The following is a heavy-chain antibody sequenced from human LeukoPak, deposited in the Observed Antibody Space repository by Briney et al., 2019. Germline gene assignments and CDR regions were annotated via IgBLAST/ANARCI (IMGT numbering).Heavy chain of an antibody. V-gene: IGHV3-23*01. CDR1: GFTFSSYA. J-gene: IGHJ1*01. Sequence: GGSLRLSCAASGFTFSSYAMSWVRQAPGKGLEWVSAISGSGGSTYYADSVKGRFTISRDNSKNTLYLQMNSLRAEDTAVYYCAKDHNSWGIAVESAFQHWGQGTLVTVSS. CDR2: ISGSGGST. D-gene: IGHD6-19*01. CDR3: AKDHNSWGIAVESAFQH.